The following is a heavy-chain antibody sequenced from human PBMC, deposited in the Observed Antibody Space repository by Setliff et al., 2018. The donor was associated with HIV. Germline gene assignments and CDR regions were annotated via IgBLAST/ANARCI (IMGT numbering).Heavy chain of an antibody. J-gene: IGHJ4*02. V-gene: IGHV4-39*07. D-gene: IGHD6-19*01. CDR1: GGSISSSSYY. Sequence: PSETLSLTCTVSGGSISSSSYYWGWIRQPPGKGLEWIGSIYHSGSTYYNPSLKSRVTISVDTSKNQFSLKLSSVTAADTAVYYCTTSTVAGFFDYWDQGALVTVSS. CDR2: IYHSGST. CDR3: TTSTVAGFFDY.